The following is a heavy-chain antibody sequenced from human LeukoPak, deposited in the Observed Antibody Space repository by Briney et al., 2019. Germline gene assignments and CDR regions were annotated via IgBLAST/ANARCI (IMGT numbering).Heavy chain of an antibody. V-gene: IGHV3-30*02. CDR1: EFTFSAYA. Sequence: GGSLRLSCATSEFTFSAYAMHWIRQAPGRGLKWVAFVRYGGNIKYYADSVKGRFTISRDNSKNTLYLQMNSLRPDDTAVYYCTKDLGTEYNIFDYWGQGTLVTVSS. J-gene: IGHJ4*02. D-gene: IGHD3-9*01. CDR3: TKDLGTEYNIFDY. CDR2: VRYGGNIK.